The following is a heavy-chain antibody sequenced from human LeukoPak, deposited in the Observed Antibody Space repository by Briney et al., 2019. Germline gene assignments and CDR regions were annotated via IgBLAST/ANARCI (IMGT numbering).Heavy chain of an antibody. V-gene: IGHV1-69*13. CDR2: IIPIFGTA. J-gene: IGHJ4*02. Sequence: SVKVSCKASGGTFSSYAISWVRQAPGQGLEWMGGIIPIFGTANYAQKFQGRVTITADESTSTAYMELSSLRSEDTAVYYCATIPTRYYYGSSGTRSGPYWGQGTLVTVSS. CDR1: GGTFSSYA. CDR3: ATIPTRYYYGSSGTRSGPY. D-gene: IGHD3-22*01.